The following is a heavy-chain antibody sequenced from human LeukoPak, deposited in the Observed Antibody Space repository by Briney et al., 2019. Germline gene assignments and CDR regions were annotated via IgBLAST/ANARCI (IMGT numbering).Heavy chain of an antibody. CDR3: AKSSLVPPFDY. V-gene: IGHV3-11*01. Sequence: PGGSLRLSCAASGFTFSDYYMSWIRQAPGKGLEWVSYISSSGSMISDADSVKGRFTISRDNSKNTPYLQMNSLRAHDTAVYYCAKSSLVPPFDYWGQGTLVTVSS. CDR1: GFTFSDYY. J-gene: IGHJ4*02. CDR2: ISSSGSMI. D-gene: IGHD6-6*01.